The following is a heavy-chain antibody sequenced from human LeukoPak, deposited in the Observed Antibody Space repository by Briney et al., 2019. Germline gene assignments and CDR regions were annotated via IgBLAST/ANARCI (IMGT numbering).Heavy chain of an antibody. V-gene: IGHV1-18*01. CDR1: GYTFATYG. Sequence: ASVKVSCKASGYTFATYGLSWVRQAPGQGLEWMGWISPYTGNTNYAQKFQGRVTMTTDTSTSTAYMELRSLRSDDTAVYYCARDQRQWLTPTGEFEYWGQGALVTVSS. D-gene: IGHD6-19*01. CDR3: ARDQRQWLTPTGEFEY. CDR2: ISPYTGNT. J-gene: IGHJ4*02.